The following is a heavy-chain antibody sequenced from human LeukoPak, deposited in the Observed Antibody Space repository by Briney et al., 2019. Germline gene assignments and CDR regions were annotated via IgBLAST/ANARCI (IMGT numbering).Heavy chain of an antibody. CDR3: ARDGGQTTVTYYYYYGMDV. J-gene: IGHJ6*02. Sequence: ESGGGLVKPGGSLRLSCAASGFTFSSYSMNWVRXXXXXXXEWVSSISSSSSYIYYADSVKGRFTISRDNAKNSLYLQMNSLRAEDTAVYYCARDGGQTTVTYYYYYGMDVWGQGTTVAVSS. CDR2: ISSSSSYI. CDR1: GFTFSSYS. D-gene: IGHD4-17*01. V-gene: IGHV3-21*01.